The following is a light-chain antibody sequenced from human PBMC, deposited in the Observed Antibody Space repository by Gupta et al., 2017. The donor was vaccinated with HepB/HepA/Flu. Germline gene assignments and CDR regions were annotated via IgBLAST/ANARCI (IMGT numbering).Light chain of an antibody. CDR3: QQKYSTHN. V-gene: IGKV1-39*01. CDR2: AAS. Sequence: DIQMTQSPSSLSASVGDRVTITCRASQSISSYFNWYQQKPGKAPKLLIYAASSLQSGVPSRLRGSGAGTDFSLTISSRQPEDFATDDCQQKYSTHNFVGGTSWRS. CDR1: QSISSY. J-gene: IGKJ4*01.